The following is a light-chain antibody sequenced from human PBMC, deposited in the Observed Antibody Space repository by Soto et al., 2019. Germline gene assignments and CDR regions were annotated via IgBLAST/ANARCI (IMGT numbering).Light chain of an antibody. J-gene: IGKJ3*01. CDR3: QQRDSTPLT. V-gene: IGKV1-12*01. CDR2: DVS. Sequence: HMTQSPSSMSASLLARVTISARASQAVNSSLAWFQQNPGMAPKFVIYDVSSLHSGVPSRFSGSGSGTEFTLTINSLQPEDVATYYCQQRDSTPLTFGPGTKVDI. CDR1: QAVNSS.